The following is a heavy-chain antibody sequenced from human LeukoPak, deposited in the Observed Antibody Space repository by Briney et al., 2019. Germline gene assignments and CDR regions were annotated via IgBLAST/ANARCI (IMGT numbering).Heavy chain of an antibody. D-gene: IGHD3-3*01. CDR2: INHSGST. CDR3: ARDATRNYDFWSGYSPGGNWFDP. Sequence: SETLSLTCAVYGGSFSGYYWSWIRQPPGKGLEWIGEINHSGSTNYNPSLKSRVTISVDTSKNQFSLKLSSVTAADTAVYYCARDATRNYDFWSGYSPGGNWFDPWGQGTLVTVSS. J-gene: IGHJ5*02. CDR1: GGSFSGYY. V-gene: IGHV4-34*01.